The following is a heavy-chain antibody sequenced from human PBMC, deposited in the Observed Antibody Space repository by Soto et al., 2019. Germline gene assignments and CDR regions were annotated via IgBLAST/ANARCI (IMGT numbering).Heavy chain of an antibody. D-gene: IGHD3-3*01. CDR3: AIQPYDFWSRYYTTFDF. CDR2: TYYRSKWYN. J-gene: IGHJ4*02. CDR1: GDSVSSNSAA. Sequence: SQTLSLTCAISGDSVSSNSAAWNWIRQSPSRGLEWLGRTYYRSKWYNDYAVPVKSRITINPDTSKNQFSLQLNSVTPEDTAVYYCAIQPYDFWSRYYTTFDFWGQGTLLTVS. V-gene: IGHV6-1*01.